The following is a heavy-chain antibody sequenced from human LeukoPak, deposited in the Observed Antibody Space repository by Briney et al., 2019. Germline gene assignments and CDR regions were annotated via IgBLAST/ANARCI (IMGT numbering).Heavy chain of an antibody. CDR2: ISSSGSYI. Sequence: GGSLRLSCAASGFTFSSYSMNWVRQAPGKGLEWVSSISSSGSYIYYADSVKGRFTISRDNAKNSLYLQMNSLRAEDTAVHYCARERDLDYWGQGTLVTVSS. J-gene: IGHJ4*02. CDR3: ARERDLDY. CDR1: GFTFSSYS. V-gene: IGHV3-21*01. D-gene: IGHD2-21*02.